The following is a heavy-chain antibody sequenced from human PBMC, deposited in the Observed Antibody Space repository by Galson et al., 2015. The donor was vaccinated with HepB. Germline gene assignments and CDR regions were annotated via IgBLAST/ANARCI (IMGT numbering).Heavy chain of an antibody. Sequence: SVKVSCKASGYTSTSYYMHWVRQAPGQGLEWMGIINPSGGSTSYAQKLQGRVTMTRDTSTSTVYMELSSLRSEDTAVYYCARARLRFFFDYWGQGTLVTVSS. CDR1: GYTSTSYY. CDR2: INPSGGST. V-gene: IGHV1-46*04. CDR3: ARARLRFFFDY. D-gene: IGHD4-17*01. J-gene: IGHJ4*02.